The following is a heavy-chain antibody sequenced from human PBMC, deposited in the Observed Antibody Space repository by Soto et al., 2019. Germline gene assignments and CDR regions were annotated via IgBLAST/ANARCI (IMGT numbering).Heavy chain of an antibody. D-gene: IGHD3-10*01. CDR2: IIPLLSIT. Sequence: QVQLVQSGGEVKLPGSSVKVSCKASGGSFSSYTFTWVRQAPGQGLEWMGKIIPLLSITNSAAEFQGGVTITPDKSTSTAYMELSRLTFEDTAIYYCARDHYYNAGTYYIDSWGQGTLVTVSS. J-gene: IGHJ4*02. CDR1: GGSFSSYT. V-gene: IGHV1-69*08. CDR3: ARDHYYNAGTYYIDS.